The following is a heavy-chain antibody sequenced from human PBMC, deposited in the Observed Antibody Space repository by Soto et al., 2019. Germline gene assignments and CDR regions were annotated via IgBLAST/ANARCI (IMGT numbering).Heavy chain of an antibody. CDR1: GFTFSSYG. J-gene: IGHJ4*02. CDR2: IWYDGSNK. Sequence: QVQLVESGGGVVQPGRSLRLSCAASGFTFSSYGMHWVRQAPGKGLEWVAVIWYDGSNKYYADSVKGRFTISRDNSKNTLYLQMNSLRAEDTAVYYCARPPTIFGVVNYYFDYWGQGTLVTVSS. CDR3: ARPPTIFGVVNYYFDY. V-gene: IGHV3-33*01. D-gene: IGHD3-3*01.